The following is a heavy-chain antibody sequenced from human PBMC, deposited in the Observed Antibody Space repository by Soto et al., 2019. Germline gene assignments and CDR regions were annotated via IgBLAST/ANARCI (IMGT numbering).Heavy chain of an antibody. J-gene: IGHJ3*02. D-gene: IGHD2-15*01. Sequence: SETLSLTCTVSGGSISSGGYYWSCIRQHPGKGLEWIGYIYYSGSTYYNPSLKSRVTISVDTSKNQFSLKLSSVTAADTAVYYCARAPLPYCSGGSCYPGGAFDIWGQGTMVTVSS. CDR2: IYYSGST. V-gene: IGHV4-31*03. CDR1: GGSISSGGYY. CDR3: ARAPLPYCSGGSCYPGGAFDI.